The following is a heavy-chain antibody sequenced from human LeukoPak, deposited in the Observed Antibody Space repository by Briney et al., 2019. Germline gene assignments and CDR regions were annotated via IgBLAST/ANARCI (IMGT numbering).Heavy chain of an antibody. CDR3: ARTPGAIFFFDH. CDR2: IWPGDSDT. J-gene: IGHJ4*02. V-gene: IGHV5-51*01. D-gene: IGHD2-2*01. CDR1: GYSFTSYW. Sequence: GESLKISCKSSGYSFTSYWIGWVRQMPGKGLEWMGIIWPGDSDTRYSPSFQGQVTISVDKSISTAYLQWTSLKASDTAMYYCARTPGAIFFFDHWGQGTLVTASS.